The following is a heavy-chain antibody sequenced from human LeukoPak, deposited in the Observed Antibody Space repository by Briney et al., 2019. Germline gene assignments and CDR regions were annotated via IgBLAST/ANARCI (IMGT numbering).Heavy chain of an antibody. Sequence: PGGSLRLSCAASGFTFSSYEMNWVRQAPGKGLEWVSYISSSGSTIYYADSVKGRFTISRDNAKNSLYLQMNSLRAEDTAVYYCARSPQTYYDILTCYRPPHYFDYWGQGTLVTVSS. CDR3: ARSPQTYYDILTCYRPPHYFDY. V-gene: IGHV3-48*03. CDR1: GFTFSSYE. D-gene: IGHD3-9*01. J-gene: IGHJ4*02. CDR2: ISSSGSTI.